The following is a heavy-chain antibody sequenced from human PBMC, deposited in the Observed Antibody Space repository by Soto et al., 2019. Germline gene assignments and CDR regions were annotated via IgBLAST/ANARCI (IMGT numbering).Heavy chain of an antibody. D-gene: IGHD6-6*01. CDR3: ARDSGAARLLYYFDY. CDR1: GYTFTSYY. J-gene: IGHJ4*02. Sequence: ASVKVSCKASGYTFTSYYMHWVRQAPGQGLEWMGIINPSGGSTSYAQKFQGRVTMTRDTSTSTVYMELSSLRSEDTAVYYCARDSGAARLLYYFDYWGQGTLVTVSS. CDR2: INPSGGST. V-gene: IGHV1-46*01.